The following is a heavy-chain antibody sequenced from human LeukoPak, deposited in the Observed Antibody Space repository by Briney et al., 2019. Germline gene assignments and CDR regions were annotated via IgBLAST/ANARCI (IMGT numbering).Heavy chain of an antibody. J-gene: IGHJ4*02. V-gene: IGHV3-30-3*01. Sequence: HPGGSLRLSCAASGFTFSSYAMHWTRQAPGKGLEWVAVISYDGSNKYYADSVKGRFTISRDNSKNTVYLQMNSLRAEDTAVYYCARDVWFAVESYFDYWGQGTLVTVSS. CDR2: ISYDGSNK. D-gene: IGHD3-10*01. CDR3: ARDVWFAVESYFDY. CDR1: GFTFSSYA.